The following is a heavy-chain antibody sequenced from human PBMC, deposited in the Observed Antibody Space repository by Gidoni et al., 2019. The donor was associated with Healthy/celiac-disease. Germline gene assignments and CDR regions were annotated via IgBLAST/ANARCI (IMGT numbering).Heavy chain of an antibody. CDR2: IYTSGST. CDR3: ARESGGRIAARPPSSEFDY. V-gene: IGHV4-61*02. Sequence: QVQLQESGPGLVKPSQTLSLTCTVSGGSISSGSYYWSWIRQPAGKGLEWIGRIYTSGSTNYNPSLKSRVTISVDTSKNQFSLKLSSVTAADTAVYYCARESGGRIAARPPSSEFDYWGQGTLVTVSS. J-gene: IGHJ4*02. D-gene: IGHD6-6*01. CDR1: GGSISSGSYY.